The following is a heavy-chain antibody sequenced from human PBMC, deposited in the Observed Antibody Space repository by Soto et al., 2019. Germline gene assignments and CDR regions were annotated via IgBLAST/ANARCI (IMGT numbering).Heavy chain of an antibody. J-gene: IGHJ6*03. D-gene: IGHD5-12*01. Sequence: QLQLEESGPGLVKPSETLSLTCTVSGGSISSSSYYWGWIRQSPGKGLEWIGSFYYSGSTYYSPSLRSRVTISGDTSRKQISLRLSSVTAADTAVYYCARISVASRYMDFWGKGTTVTVSS. CDR1: GGSISSSSYY. CDR3: ARISVASRYMDF. V-gene: IGHV4-39*01. CDR2: FYYSGST.